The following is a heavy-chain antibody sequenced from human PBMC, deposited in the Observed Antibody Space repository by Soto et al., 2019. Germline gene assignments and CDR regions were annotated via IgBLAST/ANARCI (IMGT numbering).Heavy chain of an antibody. J-gene: IGHJ4*02. CDR2: IYYSGST. CDR1: GGSISSYY. CDR3: AAYCSGGSCYKGTFDY. D-gene: IGHD2-15*01. V-gene: IGHV4-59*08. Sequence: SETLSLTCTVSGGSISSYYWSWIRQPPGKGLEWIGYIYYSGSTNYNPSLKSRVTISVDTSKNQFSLKLSSVTAADTAVYYCAAYCSGGSCYKGTFDYWGQGTLVTVSS.